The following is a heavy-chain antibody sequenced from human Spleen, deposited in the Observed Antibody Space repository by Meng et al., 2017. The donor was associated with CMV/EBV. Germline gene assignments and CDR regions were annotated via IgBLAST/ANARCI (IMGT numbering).Heavy chain of an antibody. CDR2: INKDGSKK. Sequence: GESLKISCTASGFTFSSYWMTWVRQAPGKGLEWVADINKDGSKKDYVDSVKGRFAISRDNAENSLYLQMNSLRDEDTAVYYCARDVVRGEIDSWGQGTLVTVSS. V-gene: IGHV3-7*01. J-gene: IGHJ4*02. CDR1: GFTFSSYW. D-gene: IGHD3-10*01. CDR3: ARDVVRGEIDS.